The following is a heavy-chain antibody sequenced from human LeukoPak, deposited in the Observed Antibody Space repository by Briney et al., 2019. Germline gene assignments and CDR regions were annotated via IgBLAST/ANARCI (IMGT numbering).Heavy chain of an antibody. CDR3: ASVVGATFLSFY. V-gene: IGHV3-48*01. J-gene: IGHJ4*02. D-gene: IGHD1-26*01. CDR2: ISSSSSTI. Sequence: GGSLRLSCAASVFTFSSYSMNWVRQAPGKGLEWVSYISSSSSTIYYADSVKGRFTISRDNAKNSLYLQMNSLRAEDTAVYYCASVVGATFLSFYWAQGTLVTVSS. CDR1: VFTFSSYS.